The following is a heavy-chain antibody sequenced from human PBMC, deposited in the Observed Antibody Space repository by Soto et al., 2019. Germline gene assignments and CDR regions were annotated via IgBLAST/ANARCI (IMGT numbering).Heavy chain of an antibody. CDR1: GYSFAGYW. J-gene: IGHJ6*02. Sequence: PGESLKISCKGSGYSFAGYWITWVRQKPGKGLEWMGRIDPSDSYTNYSPSFQGHVTISADKSISTAYLQWSSLKASDTAMYYCARHEDTAMVIYYYGMDVWGQGTTVTVSS. D-gene: IGHD5-18*01. CDR2: IDPSDSYT. CDR3: ARHEDTAMVIYYYGMDV. V-gene: IGHV5-10-1*01.